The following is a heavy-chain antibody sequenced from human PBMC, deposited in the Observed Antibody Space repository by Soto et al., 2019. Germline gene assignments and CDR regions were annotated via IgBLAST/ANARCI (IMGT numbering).Heavy chain of an antibody. CDR1: GFMFGSYA. V-gene: IGHV3-23*01. Sequence: EVQLLESGGGLVQPGGSPRLSCATSGFMFGSYAMNWVRQAPGKGLEWVSVISGGGSTTNYADSVRGRFTTSRDSSTDTVYLQMYSLRVEDTAVYYCAKARKYSSPYDSWGQGTLVTVSS. CDR2: ISGGGSTT. J-gene: IGHJ5*01. CDR3: AKARKYSSPYDS. D-gene: IGHD6-19*01.